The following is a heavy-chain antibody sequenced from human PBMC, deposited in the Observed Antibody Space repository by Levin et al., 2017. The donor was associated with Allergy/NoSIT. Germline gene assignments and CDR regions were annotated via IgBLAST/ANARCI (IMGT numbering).Heavy chain of an antibody. Sequence: GESLKISCAASGFTFSSYAMSWVRQAPGKGLEWVSAISGSGGSTYYADSVKGRFIISRDNSKNTLYLQMNSLRAEDTAVYYCAKDLTRWRVGEGDAFDIWGQGTMVTVSS. CDR3: AKDLTRWRVGEGDAFDI. J-gene: IGHJ3*02. D-gene: IGHD4-23*01. CDR1: GFTFSSYA. V-gene: IGHV3-23*01. CDR2: ISGSGGST.